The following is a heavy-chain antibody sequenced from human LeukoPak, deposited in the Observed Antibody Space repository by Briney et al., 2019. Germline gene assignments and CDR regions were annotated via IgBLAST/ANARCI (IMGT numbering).Heavy chain of an antibody. CDR3: AKDGNGYYSDSRGFSDY. D-gene: IGHD3-22*01. V-gene: IGHV3-23*01. Sequence: GGSLRLSCAASGFSFSTCAMNWVRQAPGKGLVWVSTISGGGDGALYADSVKGRFTVSRDNSKKTLNLQVNSLRVEDTAVYYCAKDGNGYYSDSRGFSDYWGEGTLVTVSS. J-gene: IGHJ4*02. CDR2: ISGGGDGA. CDR1: GFSFSTCA.